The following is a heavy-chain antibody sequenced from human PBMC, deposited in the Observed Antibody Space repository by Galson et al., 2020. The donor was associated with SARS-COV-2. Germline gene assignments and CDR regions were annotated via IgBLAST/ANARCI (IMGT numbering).Heavy chain of an antibody. V-gene: IGHV4-39*01. CDR2: IYYSGST. J-gene: IGHJ2*01. Sequence: ETSETLSLTCTVSGGSISSSGYYWGWIRQPPGKGLEWIGSIYYSGSTYYNPSLKSRVTISVDTSKNQFSLKLSSVTAADTAVYYCATRGSFWYFDLWGRGTLVTVSS. D-gene: IGHD3-16*01. CDR1: GGSISSSGYY. CDR3: ATRGSFWYFDL.